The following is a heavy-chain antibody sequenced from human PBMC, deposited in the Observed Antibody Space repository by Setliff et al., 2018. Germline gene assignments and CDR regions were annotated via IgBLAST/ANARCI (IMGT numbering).Heavy chain of an antibody. CDR1: GFTFINHW. J-gene: IGHJ3*02. CDR2: IGDGGGGT. CDR3: ARDFHLGIGDGFDI. V-gene: IGHV3-74*01. Sequence: GGSLRLSCAASGFTFINHWMHWVRQVPGKGLMWVARIGDGGGGTTYADSVKGRFTISRDNAKNALFLQMNNLRVEDTALYYCARDFHLGIGDGFDIWGQGTMVTVSS. D-gene: IGHD7-27*01.